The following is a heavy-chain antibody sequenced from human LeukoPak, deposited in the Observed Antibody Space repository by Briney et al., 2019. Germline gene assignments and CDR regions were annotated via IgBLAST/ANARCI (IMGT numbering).Heavy chain of an antibody. CDR2: IYYSGST. D-gene: IGHD3-9*01. CDR1: GGSISSYY. Sequence: PSETLSLTCTVSGGSISSYYWSWIRQPPGKGLEWIGYIYYSGSTNYNPSLKSRVTISVDTSKNQFSLKLSSMTAADTAVYYCARERDILTGLDYWGQGTLVTVSS. V-gene: IGHV4-59*01. J-gene: IGHJ4*02. CDR3: ARERDILTGLDY.